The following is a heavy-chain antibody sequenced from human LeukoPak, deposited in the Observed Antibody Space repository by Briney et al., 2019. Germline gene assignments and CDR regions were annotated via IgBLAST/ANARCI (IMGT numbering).Heavy chain of an antibody. CDR3: ATIAASDAEYFQH. D-gene: IGHD6-6*01. Sequence: GASVKVSCKASGYTFIGYYIHWVRQAPGQGLEWMGWINPNSGGTNYEEKFQGRVTMTRDTSISTAYMELSRLRSDDTAVYYCATIAASDAEYFQHWGQGTLVTVSS. J-gene: IGHJ1*01. CDR2: INPNSGGT. CDR1: GYTFIGYY. V-gene: IGHV1-2*02.